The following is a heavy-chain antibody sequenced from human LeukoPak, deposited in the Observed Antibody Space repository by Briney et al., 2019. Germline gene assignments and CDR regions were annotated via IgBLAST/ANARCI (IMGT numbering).Heavy chain of an antibody. CDR1: GGSISTNNW. Sequence: SETLSLTCAVSGGSISTNNWWSWVRQPPGKGLEWIGEIYHSGSTNYNPSLKSPVTISVDKSKNQFSLRLSSVTAADTAVYYCARVRGDTAMVPSYYFDYWGQGTLVTVSS. J-gene: IGHJ4*02. D-gene: IGHD5-18*01. V-gene: IGHV4-4*02. CDR3: ARVRGDTAMVPSYYFDY. CDR2: IYHSGST.